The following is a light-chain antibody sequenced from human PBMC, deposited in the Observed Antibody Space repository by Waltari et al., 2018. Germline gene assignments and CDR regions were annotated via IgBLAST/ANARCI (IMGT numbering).Light chain of an antibody. Sequence: QSVLTQPASVSGSPGQSITISCTGTRSAIGAYNFVSWFQQLPAPAPRLLISEATNRPSGVSYRFSGSKSGNTASLSISDLQAEDEADYYCCSYVGGSRVLFGGGTKLTV. CDR2: EAT. V-gene: IGLV2-23*01. CDR1: RSAIGAYNF. CDR3: CSYVGGSRVL. J-gene: IGLJ2*01.